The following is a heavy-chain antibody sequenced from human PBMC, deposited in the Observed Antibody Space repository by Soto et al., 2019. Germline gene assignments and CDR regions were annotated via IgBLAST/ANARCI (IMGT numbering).Heavy chain of an antibody. CDR1: GYTFTSYG. CDR2: ISAYNGNT. V-gene: IGHV1-18*01. D-gene: IGHD3-10*01. CDR3: ATRGYYYGSGEYAFDI. Sequence: ASVKVSCKASGYTFTSYGISWVRQAPGQGLEWMGWISAYNGNTNYAQKLQGRVTMTTDTSTSTAYMELRSLRSDDTAVYYCATRGYYYGSGEYAFDIWGQGTMVTVSS. J-gene: IGHJ3*02.